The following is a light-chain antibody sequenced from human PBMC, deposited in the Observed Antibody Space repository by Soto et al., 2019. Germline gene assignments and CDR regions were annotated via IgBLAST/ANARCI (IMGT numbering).Light chain of an antibody. Sequence: QSMLTQPPSVSGAPGQRVTISCTGRSSNIGASFDVHWYRHLPGTAPKLLIYDNTNRPSGVPDRFSGSKSGTSASLAITGLQADDEADYYCQSFDSSLNISIFGGGTKVTVL. CDR3: QSFDSSLNISI. CDR2: DNT. CDR1: SSNIGASFD. J-gene: IGLJ2*01. V-gene: IGLV1-40*01.